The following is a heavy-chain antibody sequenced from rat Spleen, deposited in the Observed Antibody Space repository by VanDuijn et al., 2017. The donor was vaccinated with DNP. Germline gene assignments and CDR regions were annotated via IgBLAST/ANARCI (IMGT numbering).Heavy chain of an antibody. CDR1: GFTFSDYN. J-gene: IGHJ2*01. CDR3: GKVYVGFDY. Sequence: EVQLVESGGGLVQPGRSLKLSCAASGFTFSDYNMAWVRQAPGKGLEWVASISTGGGNTYYRDSVKGRFTISRDNAKNNLYLQMDSLRSEDTATYYCGKVYVGFDYWGQGVMVTVSS. D-gene: IGHD1-11*01. V-gene: IGHV5S23*01. CDR2: ISTGGGNT.